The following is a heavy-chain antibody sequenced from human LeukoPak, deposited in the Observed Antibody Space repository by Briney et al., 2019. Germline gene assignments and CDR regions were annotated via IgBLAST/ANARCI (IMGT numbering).Heavy chain of an antibody. CDR1: GGSISNYY. V-gene: IGHV4-59*01. D-gene: IGHD6-19*01. CDR3: ARPTGSGWYYFDY. Sequence: PTETLSLTCTVSGGSISNYYWSWIRQPPGKXXXXIGYIYYSGNTNYHPSLKSRVTISVDAAKNQFSLRLSSVTAADTAVYYCARPTGSGWYYFDYWGQGTLVTVSS. J-gene: IGHJ4*02. CDR2: IYYSGNT.